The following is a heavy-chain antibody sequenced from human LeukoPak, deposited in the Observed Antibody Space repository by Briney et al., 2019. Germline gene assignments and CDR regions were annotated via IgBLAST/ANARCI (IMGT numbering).Heavy chain of an antibody. D-gene: IGHD3-3*01. CDR3: AINDFWSGYFDY. Sequence: NPGGSLRLSCAASGFTLSSYAMSWVRQAPGKGLEWVSAISGSGGSTYYADSVKGRFTISRDNSKNTLYLQMNSLRAEDTAVYYCAINDFWSGYFDYWGQGTLVTVSP. CDR1: GFTLSSYA. V-gene: IGHV3-23*01. CDR2: ISGSGGST. J-gene: IGHJ4*02.